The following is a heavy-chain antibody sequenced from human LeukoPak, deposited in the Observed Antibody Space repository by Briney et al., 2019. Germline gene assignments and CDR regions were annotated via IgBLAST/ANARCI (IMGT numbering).Heavy chain of an antibody. Sequence: ASVKVSCKASGYTFTSYHMYWVRQAPGQGLEWMGIINPSGGSASYAQKFQGRVTMTRDMSTSTAYMELSSLRSEDTAVYYCARGTESTYSSSWSYYYYYMDVWGKGTTVTISS. J-gene: IGHJ6*03. CDR3: ARGTESTYSSSWSYYYYYMDV. D-gene: IGHD6-13*01. V-gene: IGHV1-46*01. CDR2: INPSGGSA. CDR1: GYTFTSYH.